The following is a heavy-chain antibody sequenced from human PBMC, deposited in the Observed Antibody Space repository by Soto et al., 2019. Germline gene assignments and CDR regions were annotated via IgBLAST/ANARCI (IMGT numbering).Heavy chain of an antibody. CDR3: ARGNRNPKSFDIQPFDY. D-gene: IGHD3-9*01. CDR1: GYTFTSYA. J-gene: IGHJ4*02. CDR2: INVGNGNT. Sequence: QVQLVQSGAEVKKPGASVKVSCKASGYTFTSYAMHWVRQAPGQRLEWMGWINVGNGNTKYSQKFQGRVTINRDTSASTAYMELSSLRSEDTAVYYCARGNRNPKSFDIQPFDYWGQGTLVTVSS. V-gene: IGHV1-3*01.